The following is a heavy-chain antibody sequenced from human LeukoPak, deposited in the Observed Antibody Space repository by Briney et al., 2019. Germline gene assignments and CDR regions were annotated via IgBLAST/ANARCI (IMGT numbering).Heavy chain of an antibody. Sequence: SETLSLTCAVSGDSFSSHYWTWIRQSPGTGLERIGYISHIGRTNYNPSLKSRVTISIDTSKNQFSLKLRSMTAADTAVYYCARDLVTVTKGFDIWGQGTMVSVSS. J-gene: IGHJ3*02. CDR1: GDSFSSHY. CDR3: ARDLVTVTKGFDI. CDR2: ISHIGRT. D-gene: IGHD4-17*01. V-gene: IGHV4-59*11.